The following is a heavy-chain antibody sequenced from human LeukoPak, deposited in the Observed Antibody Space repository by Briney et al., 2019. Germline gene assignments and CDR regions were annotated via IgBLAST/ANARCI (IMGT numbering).Heavy chain of an antibody. CDR3: AKFSHVVRGVPYYFDF. Sequence: GGSLRLSCAASGFSFTNYGMHWVRQPPGKGLEWVAFIRYGGSNNYADSVKGRFTISRDSSKNTLYLQMNSLRAEDTAVYYCAKFSHVVRGVPYYFDFWGQGTLVTVSS. D-gene: IGHD3-10*01. CDR1: GFSFTNYG. V-gene: IGHV3-30*02. J-gene: IGHJ4*02. CDR2: IRYGGSN.